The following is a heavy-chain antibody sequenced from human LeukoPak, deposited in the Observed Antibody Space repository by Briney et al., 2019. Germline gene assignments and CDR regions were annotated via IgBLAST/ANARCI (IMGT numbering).Heavy chain of an antibody. V-gene: IGHV1-3*01. J-gene: IGHJ4*02. Sequence: KFQGRVTITRDTSATTAYMELGSLRSEDTAVYYCARDTIVSGYSTYYFDYWGQGTLVTVSS. D-gene: IGHD3-22*01. CDR3: ARDTIVSGYSTYYFDY.